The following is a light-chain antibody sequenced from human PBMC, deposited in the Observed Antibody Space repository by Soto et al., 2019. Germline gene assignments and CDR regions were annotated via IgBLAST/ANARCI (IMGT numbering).Light chain of an antibody. CDR3: QQYYITPWT. V-gene: IGKV4-1*01. CDR1: QSVLYSSNNRNC. J-gene: IGKJ1*01. Sequence: DIVMTQSPDSLAVSLGERAAINCKSSQSVLYSSNNRNCLAWYRQKPGQPPKLLIYWASTRESGVPDRFSGSGSGTDFTLTISSLQAEDVAVYYCQQYYITPWTFGQGTKLEIK. CDR2: WAS.